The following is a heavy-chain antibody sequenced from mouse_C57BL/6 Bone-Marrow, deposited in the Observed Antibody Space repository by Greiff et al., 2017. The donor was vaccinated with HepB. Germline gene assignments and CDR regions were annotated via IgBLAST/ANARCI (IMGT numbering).Heavy chain of an antibody. Sequence: EVKLMESGGGLVKPGGSLKLSCAASGFTFSSYAMSWVRQTPEKRLEWVATISDGGSYTYYPDNVKGRFTITRDNAKNNLYLQMSHLKSEDTAMYYCARGDDVGYWGQGTTLTVSS. D-gene: IGHD2-12*01. CDR1: GFTFSSYA. CDR2: ISDGGSYT. V-gene: IGHV5-4*03. J-gene: IGHJ2*01. CDR3: ARGDDVGY.